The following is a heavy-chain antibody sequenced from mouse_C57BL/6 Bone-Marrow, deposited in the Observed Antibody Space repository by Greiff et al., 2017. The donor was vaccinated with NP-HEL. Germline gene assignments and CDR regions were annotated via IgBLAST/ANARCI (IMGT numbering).Heavy chain of an antibody. J-gene: IGHJ4*01. CDR2: IWSGGST. CDR1: GFSLTSYG. Sequence: QVQLQQSGPGLVQPSQSLSITCTVSGFSLTSYGVHWVRQSPGTGLEWLGVIWSGGSTDYNAAFISRLSISKDNSKSQVFFKMNSLQADDTAIYYCAIRRFSAMDYWGQGTSVTVSS. CDR3: AIRRFSAMDY. V-gene: IGHV2-2*01. D-gene: IGHD1-1*01.